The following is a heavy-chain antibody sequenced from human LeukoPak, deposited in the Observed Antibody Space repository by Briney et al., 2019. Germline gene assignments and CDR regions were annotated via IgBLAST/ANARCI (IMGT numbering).Heavy chain of an antibody. Sequence: GGSLRLSCAASGFTFSSYALSWVRQAPGMGLEWVSSIRVDGKNTYYADSVKGRFTISRDNPKNTLYLQMDSLRAEDTAVYYCASTASYCGINCYSYLDYWGQGTLVTVSS. V-gene: IGHV3-23*01. CDR3: ASTASYCGINCYSYLDY. CDR2: IRVDGKNT. J-gene: IGHJ4*02. CDR1: GFTFSSYA. D-gene: IGHD2-21*02.